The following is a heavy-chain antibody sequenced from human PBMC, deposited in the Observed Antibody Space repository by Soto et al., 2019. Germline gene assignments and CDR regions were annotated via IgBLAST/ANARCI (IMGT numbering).Heavy chain of an antibody. CDR3: AKDMGTTFPYYFDY. Sequence: PGGSLRLSCAASGFTFSNYAMNWVRQAPGGGLEWVSGISGSGGSTYLPDSVKGRFTISRDNSRNTLYLQMSSLKAEDTARYYCAKDMGTTFPYYFDYWGQGTLVTVSS. J-gene: IGHJ4*02. CDR1: GFTFSNYA. D-gene: IGHD1-1*01. V-gene: IGHV3-23*01. CDR2: ISGSGGST.